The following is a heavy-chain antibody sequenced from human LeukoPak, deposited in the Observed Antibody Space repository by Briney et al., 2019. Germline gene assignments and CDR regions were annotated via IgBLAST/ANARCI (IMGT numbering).Heavy chain of an antibody. Sequence: SETLSLTCTVSGASISNDNYHWAWIRQPPGKGLEWIGYIYYSGSTNYNPSLKSRVTISVDTSKNQFSLKLSSVTAADAAVYYCARETSSGYYTTHVDYWGQGTLVAVSS. CDR1: GASISNDNYH. J-gene: IGHJ4*02. CDR2: IYYSGST. D-gene: IGHD3-22*01. CDR3: ARETSSGYYTTHVDY. V-gene: IGHV4-61*01.